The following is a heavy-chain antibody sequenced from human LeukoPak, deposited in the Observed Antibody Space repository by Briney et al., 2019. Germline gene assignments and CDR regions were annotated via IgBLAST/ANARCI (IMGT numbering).Heavy chain of an antibody. Sequence: GGTLRLSCAASGFTFSSYGMSWVRQAPGKGLEWVSAISGSGGSTYYADSVKGRFTISRDNSKNTLYLQMNSLRAEDTAVYYCARRAGSYSHSYDYWGQGTLVTVSS. CDR2: ISGSGGST. J-gene: IGHJ4*02. CDR1: GFTFSSYG. V-gene: IGHV3-23*01. CDR3: ARRAGSYSHSYDY. D-gene: IGHD2-15*01.